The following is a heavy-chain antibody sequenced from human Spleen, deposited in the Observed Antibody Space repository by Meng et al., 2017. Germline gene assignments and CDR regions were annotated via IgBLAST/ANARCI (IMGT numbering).Heavy chain of an antibody. CDR3: ARVGPELGIWAY. D-gene: IGHD7-27*01. Sequence: QVQLQESGPGLVKPSQTLSLPCTLSGGSISSGGYHWSWIRQPPGKGLEWIGYIDNIDNSGTTNNNPSLTSRLSISGDTSKNQFSLKLSSVTAADTAVYYCARVGPELGIWAYWGQGTLVTVSS. V-gene: IGHV4-30-4*01. J-gene: IGHJ4*02. CDR1: GGSISSGGYH. CDR2: IDNSGTT.